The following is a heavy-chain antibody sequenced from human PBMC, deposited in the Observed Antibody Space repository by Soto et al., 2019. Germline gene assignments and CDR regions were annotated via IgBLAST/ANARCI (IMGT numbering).Heavy chain of an antibody. Sequence: QLQLVQSGAEVKKPGSSVKVSCKASGGTLSTYAVTWVRQAPGQGLEWMGGPIPVLGTTTYAPKFQDRITITADESTNTAYLEVNSLRSEDTAVYYCARVGTPLVTAGWFDPWGQGTLVTVSS. CDR3: ARVGTPLVTAGWFDP. J-gene: IGHJ5*02. CDR1: GGTLSTYA. D-gene: IGHD2-21*02. CDR2: PIPVLGTT. V-gene: IGHV1-69*01.